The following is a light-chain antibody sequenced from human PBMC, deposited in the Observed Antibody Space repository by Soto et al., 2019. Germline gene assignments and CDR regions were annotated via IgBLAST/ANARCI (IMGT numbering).Light chain of an antibody. CDR3: NSYTSTSARV. CDR2: EVT. Sequence: QPVLTQPASVSGSPGQSITISCTGTSSDVGAYNYVSWYQQYPGKAPKLIIYEVTNRPSGVSNRFSGSKSANTASLTISGLQAEDEADYYCNSYTSTSARVFGGGTKVTVL. V-gene: IGLV2-14*01. J-gene: IGLJ3*02. CDR1: SSDVGAYNY.